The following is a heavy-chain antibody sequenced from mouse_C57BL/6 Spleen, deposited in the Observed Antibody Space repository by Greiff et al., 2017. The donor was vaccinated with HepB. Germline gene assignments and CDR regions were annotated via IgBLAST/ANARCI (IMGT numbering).Heavy chain of an antibody. Sequence: VQLVESGAELVRPGTSVKMSCKASGYTFTNYWIGWAKQRPGHGLEWIGDIYPGGGYTNYNEKFKGKATLTADKSSSTAYMQFSSLTSEDSAIYYCARGGDYGNYGAWFAYWGQGTLVTVSA. V-gene: IGHV1-63*01. J-gene: IGHJ3*01. CDR2: IYPGGGYT. CDR3: ARGGDYGNYGAWFAY. D-gene: IGHD2-1*01. CDR1: GYTFTNYW.